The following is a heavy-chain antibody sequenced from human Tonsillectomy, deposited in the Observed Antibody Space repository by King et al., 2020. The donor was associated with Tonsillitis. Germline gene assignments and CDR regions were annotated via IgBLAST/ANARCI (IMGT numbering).Heavy chain of an antibody. V-gene: IGHV4-59*01. D-gene: IGHD1-26*01. CDR1: GGSISDFY. CDR2: IYYSGST. CDR3: ARGVGQLLYYFDY. J-gene: IGHJ4*02. Sequence: VQLQESGPGLVKPSETLSLTCTVSGGSISDFYWSWIRQPPGKGPEWIGYIYYSGSTNYNPSLKSRVTISVDTSKNQFSLKLSSVIAADTAVYYCARGVGQLLYYFDYWGQGTLVTVSS.